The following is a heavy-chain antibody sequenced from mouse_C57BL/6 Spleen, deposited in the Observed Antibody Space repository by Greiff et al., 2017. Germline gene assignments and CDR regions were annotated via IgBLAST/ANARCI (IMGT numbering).Heavy chain of an antibody. V-gene: IGHV1-81*01. CDR3: ARSGSGSGAMDY. CDR2: IYPRSGNT. CDR1: GYTFTSYG. J-gene: IGHJ4*01. D-gene: IGHD3-1*01. Sequence: VQLQQSGAELARPGASVKLSCKASGYTFTSYGISWVKQRTGQGLARIGEIYPRSGNTYYNEKFKGKATLTADKSSSTAYMELRSLTSEDSAVYFCARSGSGSGAMDYGGQGTSVNVCS.